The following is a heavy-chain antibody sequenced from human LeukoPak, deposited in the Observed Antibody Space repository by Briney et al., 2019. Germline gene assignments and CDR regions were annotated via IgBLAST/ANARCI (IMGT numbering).Heavy chain of an antibody. J-gene: IGHJ4*02. V-gene: IGHV4-59*01. CDR2: IYFSGST. D-gene: IGHD5-12*01. CDR3: ARSSGYISY. CDR1: GGSITSYY. Sequence: PSETLSLTCTVSGGSITSYYWSWIRQPPGKGLEWIGYIYFSGSTNYNPSLKSRVTISVDTSKNQFSLRVSSVTAADTAVYYCARSSGYISYWGQGTLVTVSS.